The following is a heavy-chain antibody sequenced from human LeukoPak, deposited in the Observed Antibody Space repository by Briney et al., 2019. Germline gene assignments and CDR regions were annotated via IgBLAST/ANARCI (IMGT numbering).Heavy chain of an antibody. D-gene: IGHD1-26*01. CDR1: GGSISSSSYY. Sequence: SETLSLTCTVSGGSISSSSYYWGWIRQPPGKGLEWIGRIYTSGSTNYNPSLKSRVTMSVDTSKNQFSLKLSSVTAADTAVYYCAREGVALYSGSYNFDYWGQGTLVTVSS. V-gene: IGHV4-39*07. CDR3: AREGVALYSGSYNFDY. CDR2: IYTSGST. J-gene: IGHJ4*02.